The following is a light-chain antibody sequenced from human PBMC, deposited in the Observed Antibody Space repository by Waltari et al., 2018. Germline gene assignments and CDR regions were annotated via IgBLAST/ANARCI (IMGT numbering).Light chain of an antibody. V-gene: IGLV2-14*03. CDR3: SSYTSSSTSLYV. CDR1: SRDVGGYNY. Sequence: QSALTQPASVSGSPGQSIPISCTGTSRDVGGYNYVSWYQHHPGKAPKVKIFDVTKRPSGVSNRFSGSKSGNTASLTISGLQAEDEADYYCSSYTSSSTSLYVFGTGTKVTVL. J-gene: IGLJ1*01. CDR2: DVT.